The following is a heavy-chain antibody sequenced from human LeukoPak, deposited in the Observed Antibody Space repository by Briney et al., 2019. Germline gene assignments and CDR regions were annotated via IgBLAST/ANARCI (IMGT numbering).Heavy chain of an antibody. J-gene: IGHJ4*02. CDR1: GYTFTSYG. CDR2: ISAYNGNT. D-gene: IGHD2-2*01. V-gene: IGHV1-18*01. CDR3: AREGYCSSTSCSLGAY. Sequence: AAVKVSCKGSGYTFTSYGIGGVGQAGGQGVEGMGWISAYNGNTNYAQQLQGRVTMATDTPTSTAYMELRSLRSDDTAVYYCAREGYCSSTSCSLGAYWGQGTLVTVSS.